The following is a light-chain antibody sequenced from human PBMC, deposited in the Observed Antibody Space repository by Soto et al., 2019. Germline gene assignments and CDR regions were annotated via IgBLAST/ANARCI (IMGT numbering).Light chain of an antibody. CDR1: QSVSSTF. J-gene: IGKJ1*01. V-gene: IGKV3-20*01. CDR2: GAS. CDR3: HQFDSSVT. Sequence: EIVLTQSPGSLSLSPGERATLSCRASQSVSSTFFAWYQQRPGQAPRLLMYGASSRATGIPERFSGSGSGTDFTLTISRLEPEDFAVYYCHQFDSSVTFGQGTKGEIK.